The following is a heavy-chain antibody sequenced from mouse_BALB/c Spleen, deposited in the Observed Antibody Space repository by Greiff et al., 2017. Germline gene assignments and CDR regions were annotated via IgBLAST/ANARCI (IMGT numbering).Heavy chain of an antibody. CDR2: ISYSGST. D-gene: IGHD2-3*01. J-gene: IGHJ3*01. V-gene: IGHV3-8*02. CDR3: ARRKDGYYGWFAY. CDR1: GDSITSGY. Sequence: EVKLVESGPSLVKPSQTLSLTCSVTGDSITSGYWNWIRKFPGNKLEYMGYISYSGSTYYNPSLKSRISITRDTSKNQYYLQLNSVTTEDTATYYCARRKDGYYGWFAYWGQGTLVTVSA.